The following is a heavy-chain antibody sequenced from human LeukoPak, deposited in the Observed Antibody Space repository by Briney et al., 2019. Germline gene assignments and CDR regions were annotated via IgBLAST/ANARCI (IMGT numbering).Heavy chain of an antibody. D-gene: IGHD4-17*01. J-gene: IGHJ4*02. CDR3: ARRLRRNYFDY. CDR2: ISSSGSTI. V-gene: IGHV3-48*04. CDR1: GLTFSSYG. Sequence: PGGTLRLSCAATGLTFSSYGMSWVRQAPGKGLEWVSYISSSGSTIYYADSVKGRFTISRDNAKNSLYLQMNSLRAEDTAVYYCARRLRRNYFDYWGQGTLVTVSS.